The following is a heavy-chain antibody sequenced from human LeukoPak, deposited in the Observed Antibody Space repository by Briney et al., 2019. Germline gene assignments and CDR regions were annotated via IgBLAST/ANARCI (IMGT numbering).Heavy chain of an antibody. CDR3: AREVPITIFGVVVNWFDP. CDR1: GGSISSGGYY. J-gene: IGHJ5*02. V-gene: IGHV4-31*03. D-gene: IGHD3-3*01. CDR2: IYYSGST. Sequence: KPSETLSLTCTVSGGSISSGGYYWSWIRQHPGKGLEWIGYIYYSGSTYYNPSLKSRVTISVDTSKNQFSLKLSSVTAADTAVYYGAREVPITIFGVVVNWFDPWGQGTLVTVSS.